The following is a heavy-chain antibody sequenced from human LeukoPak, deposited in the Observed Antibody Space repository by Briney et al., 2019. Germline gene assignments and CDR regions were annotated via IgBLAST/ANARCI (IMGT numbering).Heavy chain of an antibody. J-gene: IGHJ4*02. V-gene: IGHV3-7*01. CDR1: GFTFSSYW. CDR3: ARDTGAGYSCYDC. CDR2: IKQDGSEK. D-gene: IGHD5-18*01. Sequence: PGGSLRLSCAASGFTFSSYWMTWIRQAPGKGLEWVANIKQDGSEKYYVDSVKGRFTISRDNAQNSLYLQMNSLRAEDTAVYYCARDTGAGYSCYDCWGQGTLVTVSS.